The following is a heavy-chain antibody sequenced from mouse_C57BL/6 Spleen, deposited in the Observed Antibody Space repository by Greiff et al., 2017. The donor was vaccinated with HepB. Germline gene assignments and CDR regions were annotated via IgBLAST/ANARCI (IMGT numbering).Heavy chain of an antibody. CDR2: ISYDGSN. CDR3: ARVPHYYGSSYWYFDV. Sequence: EVQLQESGPGLVKPSQSLSLTCSVTGYSFTSGYYWNWIRQFPGNKLEWMGYISYDGSNNYNPSFKNRISLTRDTSKNPFFLKLNSVTTEDTATYYGARVPHYYGSSYWYFDVWGTGTTVTVSS. CDR1: GYSFTSGYY. J-gene: IGHJ1*03. V-gene: IGHV3-6*01. D-gene: IGHD1-1*01.